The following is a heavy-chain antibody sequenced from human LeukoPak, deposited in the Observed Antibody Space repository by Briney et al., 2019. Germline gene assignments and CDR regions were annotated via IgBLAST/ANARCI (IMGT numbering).Heavy chain of an antibody. CDR3: ARPVAVAGSYYFDS. V-gene: IGHV4-39*01. Sequence: PSETLSLTCTVSGGSVSSSSYYWGWVRQPPGKGLEWIGSIYYSGSTYYNPSLKSRVTISIDTSKNQFSLKLSSVSAADTAVYYCARPVAVAGSYYFDSWGQGTPVTVSS. J-gene: IGHJ4*02. CDR2: IYYSGST. CDR1: GGSVSSSSYY. D-gene: IGHD6-13*01.